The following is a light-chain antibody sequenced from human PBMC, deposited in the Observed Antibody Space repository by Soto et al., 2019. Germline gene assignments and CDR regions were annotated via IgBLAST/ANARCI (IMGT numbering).Light chain of an antibody. V-gene: IGKV3-20*01. Sequence: DIVLPQSPAQLSLSPGERPTLSCTASQSVSSSYLAWFQQKPGQAPRLLIYGASSRATGIPDRFSGSGSGTDFTLTISRLEPEDFAAYYCQQYGSSPLTFGGGTKVDI. CDR1: QSVSSSY. J-gene: IGKJ4*01. CDR3: QQYGSSPLT. CDR2: GAS.